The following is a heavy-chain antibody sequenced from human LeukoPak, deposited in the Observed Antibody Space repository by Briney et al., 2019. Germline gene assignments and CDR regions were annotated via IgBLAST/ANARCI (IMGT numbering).Heavy chain of an antibody. J-gene: IGHJ6*02. CDR1: GFTFSSYA. D-gene: IGHD2-2*01. V-gene: IGHV3-23*01. CDR2: ISGSGGST. CDR3: AKWGNIVVVPAPMGYYYGMDV. Sequence: PGGSLRLSCAASGFTFSSYAMSWVRQAPGKGLEWVSAISGSGGSTYYADSVKGRFTISRDDSKNTLYLQMNSLRAEDTAVYYCAKWGNIVVVPAPMGYYYGMDVWGQGTTVTVSS.